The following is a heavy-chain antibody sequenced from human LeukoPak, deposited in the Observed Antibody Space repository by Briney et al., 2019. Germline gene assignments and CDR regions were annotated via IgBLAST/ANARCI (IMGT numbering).Heavy chain of an antibody. Sequence: ASVKVSCKASGYTFTTYGISWVRQAPGHGLEWMGWISTFNGHTNYAQSRQDRVTMTTDTSTSTVYMELSSLISDDTAVYYCARDYQPYNWNDGAFDIWGQGTMVTASS. CDR2: ISTFNGHT. CDR3: ARDYQPYNWNDGAFDI. J-gene: IGHJ3*02. D-gene: IGHD1-20*01. V-gene: IGHV1-18*01. CDR1: GYTFTTYG.